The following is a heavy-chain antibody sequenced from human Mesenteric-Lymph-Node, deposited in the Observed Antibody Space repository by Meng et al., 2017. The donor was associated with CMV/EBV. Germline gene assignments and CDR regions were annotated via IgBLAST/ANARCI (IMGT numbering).Heavy chain of an antibody. J-gene: IGHJ4*02. Sequence: GESLKISCAASGFSFSDYYMSWIRQAPGKGLEWVSSISRSDTTIDYADSVKGRFTISRDNSKNTLYLQMNSLRAEDTAVFYCAKDGRSRRYSYGYDWGQGTLVTVSS. CDR2: ISRSDTTI. CDR3: AKDGRSRRYSYGYD. D-gene: IGHD5-18*01. CDR1: GFSFSDYY. V-gene: IGHV3-11*04.